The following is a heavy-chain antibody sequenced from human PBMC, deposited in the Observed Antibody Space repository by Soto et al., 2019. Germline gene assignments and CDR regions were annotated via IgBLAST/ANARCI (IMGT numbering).Heavy chain of an antibody. D-gene: IGHD2-8*01. CDR1: GFTFSSYG. CDR3: ARPAYCTNGVCQNWFDP. CDR2: IWYDGSNK. V-gene: IGHV3-33*01. J-gene: IGHJ5*02. Sequence: GGSLRLSCAASGFTFSSYGMHWVRQAPGKGLEWVAVIWYDGSNKYYADSVKGRFTISRDNSKNTLYLQMNSLRAEDTAVYYCARPAYCTNGVCQNWFDPWGQGTLVTVSS.